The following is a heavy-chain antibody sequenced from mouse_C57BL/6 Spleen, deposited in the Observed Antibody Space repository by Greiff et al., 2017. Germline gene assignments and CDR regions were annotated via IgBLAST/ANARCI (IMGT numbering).Heavy chain of an antibody. D-gene: IGHD1-1*01. CDR3: ARRPLYYYGSSYAMDY. CDR1: GYTFPDYY. Sequence: VQLQQSGPVLVKPGASVKMSCKASGYTFPDYYMNWVKQSHGKSLEWIGVINPYNGGTSYNQKFKGKATLTVDKSSSTAYMELNSLTSEDSAVYYCARRPLYYYGSSYAMDYWGQGTSVTVSS. V-gene: IGHV1-19*01. J-gene: IGHJ4*01. CDR2: INPYNGGT.